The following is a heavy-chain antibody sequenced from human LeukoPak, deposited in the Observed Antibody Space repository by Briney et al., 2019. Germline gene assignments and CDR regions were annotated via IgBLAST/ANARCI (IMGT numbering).Heavy chain of an antibody. CDR3: AREEAVHSSSYYYYYMDV. Sequence: ASVKVSCKASGGTFSSYAISWVRQAPGQGLEWMGGIIPIFGTANYAQKFQGRVTITADESTSTAYMELRSLRSDDTAVYYCAREEAVHSSSYYYYYMDVWGKGTTVTVSS. V-gene: IGHV1-69*01. J-gene: IGHJ6*03. CDR1: GGTFSSYA. CDR2: IIPIFGTA. D-gene: IGHD2-15*01.